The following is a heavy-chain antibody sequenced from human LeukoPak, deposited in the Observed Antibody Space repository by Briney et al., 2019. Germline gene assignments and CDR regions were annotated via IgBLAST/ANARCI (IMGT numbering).Heavy chain of an antibody. D-gene: IGHD3-22*01. CDR3: ARTDYYYDSSGYYPYDY. J-gene: IGHJ4*02. CDR2: IYTSGST. Sequence: SETLSLTCTVSGGSISSYYWSWIRQPAGKGLEWIGRIYTSGSTNYNPSLKSRVTMSVDTSKNQFSLKLSSVTAADTAVYYCARTDYYYDSSGYYPYDYWGQGTLVTVSS. V-gene: IGHV4-4*07. CDR1: GGSISSYY.